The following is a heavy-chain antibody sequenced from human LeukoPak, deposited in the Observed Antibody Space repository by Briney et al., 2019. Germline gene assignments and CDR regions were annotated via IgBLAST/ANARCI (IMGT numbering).Heavy chain of an antibody. CDR1: GYTFTGHY. D-gene: IGHD5-24*01. CDR3: ARIRKSGLQLDY. CDR2: INPKNAGT. V-gene: IGHV1-2*02. Sequence: ASVKVSCKASGYTFTGHYMHWVRQAPGQGLEWMGWINPKNAGTNFAQRFQGRVTMTRDTSISTAYMELSRLRSDDTAVYYCARIRKSGLQLDYWGQGTLVTVSS. J-gene: IGHJ4*02.